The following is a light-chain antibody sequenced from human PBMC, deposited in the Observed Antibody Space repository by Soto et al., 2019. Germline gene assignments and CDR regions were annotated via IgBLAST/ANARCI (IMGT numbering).Light chain of an antibody. CDR1: SSDVGGYNY. CDR2: EVS. J-gene: IGLJ2*01. V-gene: IGLV2-8*01. CDR3: SSYAGSPSVV. Sequence: QSALTQPPSASGSPGQSVTISCTGTSSDVGGYNYVSWYQQHPGKAPKLMIYEVSKRPSGVPDRFSGSKSGNTASLTVSGLQAEDEAGYYCSSYAGSPSVVFGGGTQLTVL.